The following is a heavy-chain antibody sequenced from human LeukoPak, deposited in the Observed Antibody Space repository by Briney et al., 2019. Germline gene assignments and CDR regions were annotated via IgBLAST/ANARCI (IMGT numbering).Heavy chain of an antibody. V-gene: IGHV3-21*01. J-gene: IGHJ5*02. CDR2: ISSSSSDI. D-gene: IGHD2-2*01. CDR3: ARDIVPAVSNWFDT. CDR1: GFTFSNYA. Sequence: GGSLRLSCAASGFTFSNYAMSWVRQAPGKGLEWVSSISSSSSDIYYADSVKGRFTISRDNAKKSLYLQMNSLRAEDTAMYYCARDIVPAVSNWFDTWGQGALVTVSS.